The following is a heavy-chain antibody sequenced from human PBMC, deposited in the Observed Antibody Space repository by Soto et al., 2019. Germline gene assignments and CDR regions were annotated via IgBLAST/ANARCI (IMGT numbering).Heavy chain of an antibody. D-gene: IGHD7-27*01. CDR2: IYYSGST. CDR1: GGSISSYY. CDR3: ARLTNWFNP. V-gene: IGHV4-59*01. Sequence: SETLSLTCTVSGGSISSYYWSWIRQPPGKGLEWIGYIYYSGSTNYNPSLKSRVTISVDTSKNQFSLKLSSVTAADTAVYYCARLTNWFNPWGQGTLVTVSS. J-gene: IGHJ5*02.